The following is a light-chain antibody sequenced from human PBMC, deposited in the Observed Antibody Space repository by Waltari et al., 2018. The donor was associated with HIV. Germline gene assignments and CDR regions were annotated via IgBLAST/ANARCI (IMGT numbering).Light chain of an antibody. Sequence: QPALTQPASVPGSPGQPITISCTGTSSDVGGYNYVCWYQQHPGKAPKLMIYEVSNRPSGVSKRFSGSKSGNTASLTISGLQAEDEADYYCSSYTSSSTPCVFGSGTKVTVL. V-gene: IGLV2-14*01. J-gene: IGLJ1*01. CDR1: SSDVGGYNY. CDR3: SSYTSSSTPCV. CDR2: EVS.